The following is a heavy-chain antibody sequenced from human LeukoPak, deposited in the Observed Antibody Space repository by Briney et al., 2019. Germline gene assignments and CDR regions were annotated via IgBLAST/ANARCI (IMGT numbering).Heavy chain of an antibody. Sequence: PGRSLRLSCAASGFTFDDYAMHWVRQAPGKGLEWVSGISWSSNSIGYADSVKGRFTISRDNAKNSLYLQMNSLRAEDTALYYCAKDRYSSSSHYFDYWGQGTLVTVSS. CDR1: GFTFDDYA. D-gene: IGHD6-6*01. CDR3: AKDRYSSSSHYFDY. CDR2: ISWSSNSI. V-gene: IGHV3-9*01. J-gene: IGHJ4*02.